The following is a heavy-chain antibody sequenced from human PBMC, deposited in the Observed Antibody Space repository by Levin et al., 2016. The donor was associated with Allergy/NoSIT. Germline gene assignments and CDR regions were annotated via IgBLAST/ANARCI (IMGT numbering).Heavy chain of an antibody. CDR2: INHSGST. J-gene: IGHJ5*02. CDR3: ARLRETYSSSSGSRFDP. V-gene: IGHV4-34*01. Sequence: SETLSLTCAVYGGSFSGYYWSWIRQPPGKGLEWIGEINHSGSTNYNPSLKSRVTISVDTSKNQFSLKLSSVTAADTAVYYCARLRETYSSSSGSRFDPWGQGTLVTVSS. CDR1: GGSFSGYY. D-gene: IGHD6-6*01.